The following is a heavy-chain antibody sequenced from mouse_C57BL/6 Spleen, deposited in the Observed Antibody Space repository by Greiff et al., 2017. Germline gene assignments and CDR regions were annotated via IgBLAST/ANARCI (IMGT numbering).Heavy chain of an antibody. CDR3: ARWGYGNYRGFAY. J-gene: IGHJ3*01. CDR2: IYPGSGST. V-gene: IGHV1-55*01. D-gene: IGHD2-10*02. CDR1: GYTFTSYW. Sequence: VQLQQPGAELVKPGASVKMSCKASGYTFTSYWITWVKQRPGQGLEWIGDIYPGSGSTNYNEKFKSKATLTVDTSSSTAYMQLSSLTSEDSAVYYCARWGYGNYRGFAYWGQGTLVTVSA.